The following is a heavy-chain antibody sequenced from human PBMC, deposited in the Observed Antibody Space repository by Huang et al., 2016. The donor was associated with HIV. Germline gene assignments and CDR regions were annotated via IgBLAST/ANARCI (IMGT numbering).Heavy chain of an antibody. D-gene: IGHD6-13*01. V-gene: IGHV3-30-3*01. CDR1: GFTFSNCA. Sequence: QVQLVESGGGVVQPGTSLRLACAESGFTFSNCAMHWVRQAQGKGLEWVAVITHDGPNDYDADSVKGRFTISGDNSENALYLQMNSLRGGDTAVYYCASQDPRTITAAGKLDYWGQGTLVTVSS. CDR3: ASQDPRTITAAGKLDY. J-gene: IGHJ4*02. CDR2: ITHDGPND.